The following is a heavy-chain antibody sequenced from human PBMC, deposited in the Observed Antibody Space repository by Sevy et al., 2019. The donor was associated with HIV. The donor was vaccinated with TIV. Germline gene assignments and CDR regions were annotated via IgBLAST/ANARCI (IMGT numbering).Heavy chain of an antibody. CDR2: INPNSGGT. J-gene: IGHJ5*02. V-gene: IGHV1-2*06. CDR1: GYTFTGYY. CDR3: ARDIVGAIMNWFDP. D-gene: IGHD1-26*01. Sequence: ASVKVSCKASGYTFTGYYMHWVRQAPGQGLEWMGRINPNSGGTNYAQTFQGRVTMTRDTSISTAYMELSRLRSDDTAVYYCARDIVGAIMNWFDPWGQGTLVTVSS.